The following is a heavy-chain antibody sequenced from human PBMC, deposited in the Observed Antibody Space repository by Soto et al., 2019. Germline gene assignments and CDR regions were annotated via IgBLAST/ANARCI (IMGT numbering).Heavy chain of an antibody. CDR2: FDPEDGET. J-gene: IGHJ6*02. D-gene: IGHD3-10*01. V-gene: IGHV1-24*01. CDR1: RYTLTELS. Sequence: ASVKVSCKVSRYTLTELSMHWVRQAPGKGLEWMGGFDPEDGETIYAQKFQGRVTMTEDTSTDTAYMELSSLRSEDTAVYYCATVGRGSGSYYNRPKGYYYGMDVWGQGTTVTVSS. CDR3: ATVGRGSGSYYNRPKGYYYGMDV.